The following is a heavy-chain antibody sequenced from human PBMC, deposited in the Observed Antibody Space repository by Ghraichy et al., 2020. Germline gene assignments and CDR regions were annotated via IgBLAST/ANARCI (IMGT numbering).Heavy chain of an antibody. D-gene: IGHD3-22*01. J-gene: IGHJ6*02. CDR2: TYYRSKWFN. Sequence: SQTLSLTCAISGDSVSTNSAAWNWVRQSPSRGLEWLGRTYYRSKWFNDYAVSVRGRITINPDTSRNQFSLQLNSVTPEDTAVYYCARAPITYHFDNSHYYYYYGMDVWGQGTTVTVSS. CDR3: ARAPITYHFDNSHYYYYYGMDV. V-gene: IGHV6-1*01. CDR1: GDSVSTNSAA.